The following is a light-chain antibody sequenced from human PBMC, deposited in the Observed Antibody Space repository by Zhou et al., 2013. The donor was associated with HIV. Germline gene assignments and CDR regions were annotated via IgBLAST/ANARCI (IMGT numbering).Light chain of an antibody. CDR3: QQYGSSPRT. CDR2: GAS. J-gene: IGKJ1*01. V-gene: IGKV3-20*01. Sequence: EIVLTQSPATLSLSPGERATLSCRASEYVTRYLAWYQQKPGQAPRLLIYGASSRATGIPDRFSGSGSGRDFTLTISRLEPEDFAVYYCQQYGSSPRTFGRGTKVEIK. CDR1: EYVTRY.